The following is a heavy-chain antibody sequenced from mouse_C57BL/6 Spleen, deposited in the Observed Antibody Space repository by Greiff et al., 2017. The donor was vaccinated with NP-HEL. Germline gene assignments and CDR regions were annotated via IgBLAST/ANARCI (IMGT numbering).Heavy chain of an antibody. V-gene: IGHV5-16*01. Sequence: EVMLVESEGGLVQPGSSMKLSCTASGFTFSDYYMAWVRQVPEKGLEWVANINYDGSSTYYLDSLKSRFIISRDNAKNILYLQMSSLKSEDTATYYCARGGNYRDYAMDYWGQGTSVTVSS. CDR1: GFTFSDYY. D-gene: IGHD2-1*01. CDR2: INYDGSST. CDR3: ARGGNYRDYAMDY. J-gene: IGHJ4*01.